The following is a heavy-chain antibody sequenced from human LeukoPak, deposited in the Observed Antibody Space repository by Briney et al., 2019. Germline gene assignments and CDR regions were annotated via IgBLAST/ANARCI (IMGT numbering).Heavy chain of an antibody. V-gene: IGHV4-4*07. CDR1: GGSISSYY. D-gene: IGHD2-2*01. Sequence: SETLSLTCTVSGGSISSYYWSWIRQPAGKGLEWTGRIYTSGSTNYNPSLKCRVTMSVDTSKNQFSLKLSSVTAADTAVYYCASSYCSSTSCSPYYYYGMDVWGQGTTVTVSS. J-gene: IGHJ6*02. CDR2: IYTSGST. CDR3: ASSYCSSTSCSPYYYYGMDV.